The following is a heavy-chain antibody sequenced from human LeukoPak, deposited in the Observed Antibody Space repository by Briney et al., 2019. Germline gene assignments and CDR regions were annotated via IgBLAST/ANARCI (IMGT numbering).Heavy chain of an antibody. Sequence: PGRSLRLSCAASGFTFSSYSMNWVRQAPGKGLEWVSSISSSSSYIYYADSVKGRFTISRDNAKNSLYLQMNSLRAEDTAVYYCARDRDGYDNYWGYYFDYWGQGTLVTVSS. D-gene: IGHD5-24*01. CDR2: ISSSSSYI. V-gene: IGHV3-21*01. J-gene: IGHJ4*02. CDR3: ARDRDGYDNYWGYYFDY. CDR1: GFTFSSYS.